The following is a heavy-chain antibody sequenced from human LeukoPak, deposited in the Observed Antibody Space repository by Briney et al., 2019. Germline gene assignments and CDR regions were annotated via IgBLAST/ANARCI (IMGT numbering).Heavy chain of an antibody. CDR2: ISSSSTYS. D-gene: IGHD3-22*01. CDR1: GFTFSDYY. V-gene: IGHV3-11*06. J-gene: IGHJ5*02. Sequence: GGSLRLSCVASGFTFSDYYMSWIRQAPGKGLEWVSYISSSSTYSSYADSVKGRFTISRDNAKNSLYLQMNSLRAEDTAVYYCARVMIGTVNWFDPWGQGTLVTVSS. CDR3: ARVMIGTVNWFDP.